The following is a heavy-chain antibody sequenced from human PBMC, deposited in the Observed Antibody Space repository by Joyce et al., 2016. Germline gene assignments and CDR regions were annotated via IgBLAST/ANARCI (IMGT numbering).Heavy chain of an antibody. CDR1: GFTFRSYG. J-gene: IGHJ4*02. CDR2: ISNDGKNK. CDR3: AKDRETSAVLDF. Sequence: QAQLVESGGGVVQPGRSLRLSCAVSGFTFRSYGMHWVRQAQGKGLELVAVISNDGKNKNYADSVKGRFTVSRDNSKKILSLQMNSLRPEDTAVYYCAKDRETSAVLDFWGQGTPVTVSS. V-gene: IGHV3-30*18. D-gene: IGHD6-25*01.